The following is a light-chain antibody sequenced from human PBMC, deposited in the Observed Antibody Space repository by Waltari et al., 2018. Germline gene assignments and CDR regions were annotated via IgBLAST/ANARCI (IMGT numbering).Light chain of an antibody. CDR3: QQYNSIPRT. Sequence: DIQMSQSPSSLSASVGDRVTITCRASHGITNSLAWYQQKPGKAPKLLVYAASILESGVPSRFSGSGSGTDYTLTISSLQPEDFATYYCQQYNSIPRTFGQGTKVEIK. CDR1: HGITNS. CDR2: AAS. V-gene: IGKV1-NL1*01. J-gene: IGKJ1*01.